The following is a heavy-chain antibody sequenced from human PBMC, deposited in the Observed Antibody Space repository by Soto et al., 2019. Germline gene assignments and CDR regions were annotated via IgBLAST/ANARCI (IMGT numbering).Heavy chain of an antibody. D-gene: IGHD5-18*01. Sequence: SETLSLTCTVSGGSMISYYWSWIRQPPGKGLEWVGYMFNGGSANYNPSLKSRVAISVDMSQNQFSLKLTSVTAADTAVYYCARHGAIYSNSWYDFDYWGQGTLVTVSS. CDR3: ARHGAIYSNSWYDFDY. CDR2: MFNGGSA. V-gene: IGHV4-59*08. CDR1: GGSMISYY. J-gene: IGHJ4*02.